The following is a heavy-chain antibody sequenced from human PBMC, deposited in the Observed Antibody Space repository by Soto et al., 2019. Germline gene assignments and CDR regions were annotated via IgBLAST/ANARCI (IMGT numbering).Heavy chain of an antibody. J-gene: IGHJ4*02. Sequence: EVQLVESGGGLVQPGGSLRLSCAASGFTFSSYWMHWVRQAPGKGLVWVSRIHSDGSSTSYADSVKGRFTISRDNAKNTLYLQMNSLRAEDTDVYYCVGTSLVVAAATREDYWGQGTLVTVSS. CDR3: VGTSLVVAAATREDY. CDR2: IHSDGSST. CDR1: GFTFSSYW. D-gene: IGHD2-15*01. V-gene: IGHV3-74*01.